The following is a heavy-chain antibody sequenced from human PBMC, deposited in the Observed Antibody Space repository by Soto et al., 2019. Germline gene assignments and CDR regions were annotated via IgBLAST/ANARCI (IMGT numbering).Heavy chain of an antibody. V-gene: IGHV5-51*01. CDR1: GYSFTDYW. CDR2: IYPGDSDT. J-gene: IGHJ4*02. D-gene: IGHD1-26*01. CDR3: ARLSGARSPANF. Sequence: GESLKISCKGSGYSFTDYWIGWVRQMPGKGLEWMGIIYPGDSDTRYNPSFQGRVTISADKSITTAYLQWSSLKASDTAMYFCARLSGARSPANFWGQGTVVTVSS.